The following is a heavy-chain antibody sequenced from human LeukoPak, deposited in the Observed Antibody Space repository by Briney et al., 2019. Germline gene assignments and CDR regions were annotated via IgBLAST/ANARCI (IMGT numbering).Heavy chain of an antibody. V-gene: IGHV3-23*01. CDR1: GFTFSSYA. Sequence: GGSLRLSCEVSGFTFSSYAMSWVRQAPGKGLEWVSAISGSGGSTYYADSVKGRFTISRDNSKNTLYLQMNSLRAEDTAVYYCAKDGITMVRGVIMGSWFDPWGQGTLVTVSS. CDR3: AKDGITMVRGVIMGSWFDP. J-gene: IGHJ5*02. CDR2: ISGSGGST. D-gene: IGHD3-10*01.